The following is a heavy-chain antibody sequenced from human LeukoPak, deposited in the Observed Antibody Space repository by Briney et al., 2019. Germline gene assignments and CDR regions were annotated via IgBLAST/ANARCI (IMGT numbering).Heavy chain of an antibody. CDR2: INPNNGVT. CDR1: GCTISDYY. D-gene: IGHD3-10*01. J-gene: IGHJ6*04. V-gene: IGHV1-2*06. Sequence: ASVKVSCKASGCTISDYYMHWVLQAPGQGLEWLGRINPNNGVTKYAQKFQGRVTMTRDASINTAYMEVTRLTPDDTAVYYCARGGLWFGDYRRMDAWGEGTSVTVSS. CDR3: ARGGLWFGDYRRMDA.